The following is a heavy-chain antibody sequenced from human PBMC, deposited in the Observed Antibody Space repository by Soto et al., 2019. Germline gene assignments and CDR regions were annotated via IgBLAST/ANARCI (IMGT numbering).Heavy chain of an antibody. Sequence: PSETLSLTCSVSGGSIGSYYWSWIRQPPGKGLEWIGYIYYSGSTYYNPSLKSRVTISVDTSKNQFSLKLSSVTAADTAVYYRAREYYGSGSYYYFDYWGQGTLVTVSS. V-gene: IGHV4-59*12. CDR3: AREYYGSGSYYYFDY. CDR1: GGSIGSYY. J-gene: IGHJ4*02. D-gene: IGHD3-10*01. CDR2: IYYSGST.